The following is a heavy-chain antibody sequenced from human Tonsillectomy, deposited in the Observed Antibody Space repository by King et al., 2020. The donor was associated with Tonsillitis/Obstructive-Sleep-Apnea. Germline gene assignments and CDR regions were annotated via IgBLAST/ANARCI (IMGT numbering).Heavy chain of an antibody. J-gene: IGHJ4*02. Sequence: VQLVESGGGLVKPGGSLRLSCAASGFTFSSYSMNVVRQAPGKGLEWVSSISSSSSYIYYADSVKGRFTISRDNAKNSLYLQMNSLRAEDTAVYYCARDMKADYGVDYWGQGTLVTVSS. V-gene: IGHV3-21*01. CDR2: ISSSSSYI. CDR3: ARDMKADYGVDY. D-gene: IGHD4-17*01. CDR1: GFTFSSYS.